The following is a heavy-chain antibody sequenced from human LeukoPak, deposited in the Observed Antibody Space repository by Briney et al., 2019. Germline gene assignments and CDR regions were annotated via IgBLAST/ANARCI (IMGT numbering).Heavy chain of an antibody. CDR2: IRYDGSNQ. V-gene: IGHV3-30*02. D-gene: IGHD3-10*01. CDR1: GFTFSSHG. Sequence: GGSLRLSCAASGFTFSSHGMHWVRQAPGKGLEWVAFIRYDGSNQYYADSVKGRFTISRDNSKNTLYLQMNSLRAEDTAVYYCARKYGSGTGGWFDPWGQGTLVTVSS. J-gene: IGHJ5*02. CDR3: ARKYGSGTGGWFDP.